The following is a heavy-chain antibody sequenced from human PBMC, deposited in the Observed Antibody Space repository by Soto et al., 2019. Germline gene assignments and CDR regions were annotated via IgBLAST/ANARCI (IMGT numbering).Heavy chain of an antibody. D-gene: IGHD6-13*01. CDR2: ISSTSSTM. CDR3: ARDLAGGGRGSSSWPYYFDY. J-gene: IGHJ4*02. CDR1: GFTFSSYS. V-gene: IGHV3-48*01. Sequence: GVLRLSCAASGFTFSSYSMNWVRQAPGKGLEWVSYISSTSSTMHYADSVKGRFTVSRDNAKNSLYLQMNSLRAEDTAVYYCARDLAGGGRGSSSWPYYFDYWGQGTLVTVSS.